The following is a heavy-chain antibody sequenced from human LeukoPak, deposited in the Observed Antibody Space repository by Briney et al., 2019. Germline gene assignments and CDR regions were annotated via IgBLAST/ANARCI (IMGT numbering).Heavy chain of an antibody. D-gene: IGHD2-8*01. CDR1: GYSFTTYS. CDR2: INPKGDIT. Sequence: GASVKVSCKTSGYSFTTYSIHWVRQTPGRGLEWMGIINPKGDITTYAQRFQGRVTMASDTSTATVYMELSGLRSEDTAIYYCARKWSSRDWFDPWGQGTLLTVSS. J-gene: IGHJ5*02. V-gene: IGHV1-46*01. CDR3: ARKWSSRDWFDP.